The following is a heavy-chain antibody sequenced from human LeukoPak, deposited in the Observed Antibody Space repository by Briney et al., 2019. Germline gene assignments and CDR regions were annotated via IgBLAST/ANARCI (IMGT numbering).Heavy chain of an antibody. J-gene: IGHJ5*02. V-gene: IGHV1-69*05. D-gene: IGHD3-3*01. Sequence: SVKVSCKASGGTFSSYAISWVRQAPGQGLEWMVGIIPIFGTANYAQKFQGRVTVTTDESTSTAYMELRSLRSDDTAVYYCARITYDFWSGYYMPDDPWGRGTLVTVSS. CDR2: IIPIFGTA. CDR1: GGTFSSYA. CDR3: ARITYDFWSGYYMPDDP.